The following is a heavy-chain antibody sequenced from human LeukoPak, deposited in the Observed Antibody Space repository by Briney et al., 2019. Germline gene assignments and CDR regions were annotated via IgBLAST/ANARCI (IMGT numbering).Heavy chain of an antibody. Sequence: ASETLSLTCAVYGGSFSGYYWSWIRQPPGKGLEWIGEINHSGSTNYNPSLKSRVTISVDTSKNQFSLSLSSVTAADTAVYHCARHVAPDMDYFDYWGQGTLVTVSS. CDR2: INHSGST. CDR3: ARHVAPDMDYFDY. D-gene: IGHD2-15*01. CDR1: GGSFSGYY. J-gene: IGHJ4*02. V-gene: IGHV4-34*01.